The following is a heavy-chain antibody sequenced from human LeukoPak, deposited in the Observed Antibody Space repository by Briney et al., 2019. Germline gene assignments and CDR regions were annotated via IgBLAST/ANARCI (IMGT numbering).Heavy chain of an antibody. Sequence: GGSLRLSCAASGFTFSSYAMSWVRQAPGKGLEWVSAISGSGGSTYYADSVKGRFTISRDNARNSLYLQMNSLRAEDTAMYYCARDAGNSGYGCDLWGQGTLVTVSS. CDR2: ISGSGGST. CDR1: GFTFSSYA. V-gene: IGHV3-23*01. J-gene: IGHJ5*02. D-gene: IGHD5-12*01. CDR3: ARDAGNSGYGCDL.